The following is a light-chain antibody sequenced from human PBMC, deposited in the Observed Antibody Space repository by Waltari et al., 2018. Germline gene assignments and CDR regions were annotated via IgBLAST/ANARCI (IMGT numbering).Light chain of an antibody. V-gene: IGLV3-21*04. CDR3: QVWDHSSDHRGV. J-gene: IGLJ3*02. CDR2: YDT. CDR1: NIGNKS. Sequence: SFVLTQPPSVSVAPGKTARISSGGNNIGNKSVHWYVQKLGQAPVLVIYYDTDRPSGIPERFSGSNGANTATLTISRVEAGDEADYYCQVWDHSSDHRGVFGGGTNLTVL.